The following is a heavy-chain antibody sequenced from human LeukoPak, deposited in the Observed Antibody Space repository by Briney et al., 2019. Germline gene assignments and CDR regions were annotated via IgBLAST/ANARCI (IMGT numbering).Heavy chain of an antibody. V-gene: IGHV5-51*01. CDR2: IYPGASDT. Sequence: GESLKISCKGSGYSFTSYWIGWVRQMPGKGLEWMGIIYPGASDTRYSPSFQGQVTISADKSLSTAYLQWSSLKASDTPMYYCARSVKYYDFWSGYYDAFDIWGQGTMVTVSS. J-gene: IGHJ3*02. CDR1: GYSFTSYW. D-gene: IGHD3-3*01. CDR3: ARSVKYYDFWSGYYDAFDI.